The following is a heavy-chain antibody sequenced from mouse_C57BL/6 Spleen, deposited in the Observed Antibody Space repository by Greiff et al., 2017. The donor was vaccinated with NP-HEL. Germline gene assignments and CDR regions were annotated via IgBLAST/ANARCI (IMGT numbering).Heavy chain of an antibody. D-gene: IGHD2-3*01. CDR3: ARGGGYSGAMDY. CDR2: IYPGSGST. CDR1: GYTFTSYW. V-gene: IGHV1-55*01. J-gene: IGHJ4*01. Sequence: VQLQQSGAELVKPGASVKMSCKASGYTFTSYWITWVKQRPGQGLEWIGDIYPGSGSTNYNEKFKSKATLTVDTSSSTAYMQLSSLTSEDSAVYYCARGGGYSGAMDYWGQGTSVTVSS.